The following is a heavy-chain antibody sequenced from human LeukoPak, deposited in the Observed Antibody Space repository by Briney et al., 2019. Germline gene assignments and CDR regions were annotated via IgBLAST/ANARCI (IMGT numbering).Heavy chain of an antibody. CDR3: ARGRNYGDYVQ. Sequence: PSETLSLTCTVSGGSISSSSYYWGWIRQPPGKGLEWIGEINHSGSTNYNPSLKSRLTISVDTSKNQFSLKLSSVTAADTAVYYCARGRNYGDYVQWGQGTLVTVSS. CDR1: GGSISSSSYY. V-gene: IGHV4-39*07. CDR2: INHSGST. D-gene: IGHD4-17*01. J-gene: IGHJ4*02.